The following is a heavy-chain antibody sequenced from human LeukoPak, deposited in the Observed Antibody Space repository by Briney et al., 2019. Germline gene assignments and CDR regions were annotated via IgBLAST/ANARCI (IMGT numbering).Heavy chain of an antibody. CDR2: TYYRSKWYN. Sequence: SQTLSLTCAISGDSVSSNSAAWNWIRQSPSRGLEWLGRTYYRSKWYNDYAVSVKSRITINPDTSKNQFSLQLNSVTPEDTAVYYCARHRYYYDSSGTTGLHDYYDSSGTTRSFDYWGQGTLVTVSS. V-gene: IGHV6-1*01. D-gene: IGHD3-22*01. CDR1: GDSVSSNSAA. CDR3: ARHRYYYDSSGTTGLHDYYDSSGTTRSFDY. J-gene: IGHJ4*02.